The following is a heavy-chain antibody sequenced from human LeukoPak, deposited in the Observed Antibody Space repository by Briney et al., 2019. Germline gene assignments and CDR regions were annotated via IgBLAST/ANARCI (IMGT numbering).Heavy chain of an antibody. D-gene: IGHD7-27*01. CDR1: GYTFTSYG. CDR3: ARDLGDYSTNWGPLYNWFDP. CDR2: ISAYNGNT. J-gene: IGHJ5*02. V-gene: IGHV1-18*01. Sequence: GASVKVSCKASGYTFTSYGISWVRQAPGQGLEWMGWISAYNGNTNYAQKLQGRVTMTTDTSTSTAYMELRSLRSDDTAVYYCARDLGDYSTNWGPLYNWFDPWGQGTLVTVSS.